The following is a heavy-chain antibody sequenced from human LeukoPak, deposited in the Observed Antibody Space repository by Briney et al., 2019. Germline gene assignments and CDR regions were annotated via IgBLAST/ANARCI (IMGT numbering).Heavy chain of an antibody. V-gene: IGHV4-39*01. CDR2: IYYSGST. CDR1: GGSISSSSCY. J-gene: IGHJ4*02. CDR3: AKRYYYDSSGYHGSFDY. Sequence: SETLSLTCTVSGGSISSSSCYWGWTRQPPGKGLEWIGSIYYSGSTYYNPSLKSRVTISVDTSKNQFSLKLSSVTAADTAVYYCAKRYYYDSSGYHGSFDYWGQGTLVTVSS. D-gene: IGHD3-22*01.